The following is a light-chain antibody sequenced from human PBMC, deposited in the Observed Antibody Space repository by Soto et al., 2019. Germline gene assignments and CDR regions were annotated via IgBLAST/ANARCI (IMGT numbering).Light chain of an antibody. CDR1: QTIKNY. V-gene: IGKV1-17*01. CDR2: SAS. J-gene: IGKJ4*01. CDR3: QQLSRYPLT. Sequence: DIQMSQSPSSLSASVGDSVTITCRASQTIKNYLNWYQQKPGRAPNLLIYSASTLHSGVPSRFSGSGSETEFSLTIRALQPEDFATYYCQQLSRYPLTFGGGTKVDTK.